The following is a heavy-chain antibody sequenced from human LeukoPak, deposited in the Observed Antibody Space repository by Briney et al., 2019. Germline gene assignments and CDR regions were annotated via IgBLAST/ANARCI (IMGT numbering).Heavy chain of an antibody. V-gene: IGHV4-59*08. D-gene: IGHD5-12*01. CDR1: GGSINSYY. CDR2: ILYSGTT. J-gene: IGHJ4*02. CDR3: ARMGGYSGYATH. Sequence: SETLSLTCTVSGGSINSYYWSWIRRPPGKGLEWIGYILYSGTTNSNPSRKSRVTISVNTSKNQISLKLSSVTAADTAVYYCARMGGYSGYATHWGQGTLATVSS.